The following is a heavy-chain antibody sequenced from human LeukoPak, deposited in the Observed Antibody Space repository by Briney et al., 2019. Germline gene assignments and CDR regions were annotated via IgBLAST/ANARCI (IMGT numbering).Heavy chain of an antibody. CDR2: ISSSSSYI. CDR3: ARVSGPEPYYYDSSGYLPNDY. D-gene: IGHD3-22*01. J-gene: IGHJ4*02. V-gene: IGHV3-21*06. Sequence: GGSLRLSCAASGFTFSSYMMNWVRQAPGKGLEWVSSISSSSSYIYYADSVKGRFTISRDNAKNSLYLQMNSLRAEDTAVYYCARVSGPEPYYYDSSGYLPNDYWGQGTLVTVSS. CDR1: GFTFSSYM.